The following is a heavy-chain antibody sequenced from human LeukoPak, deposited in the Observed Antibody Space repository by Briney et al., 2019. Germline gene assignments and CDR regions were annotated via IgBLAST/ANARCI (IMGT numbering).Heavy chain of an antibody. D-gene: IGHD3-3*02. CDR2: IKQDGSEK. J-gene: IGHJ4*02. CDR1: RFTFSSYW. V-gene: IGHV3-7*01. Sequence: GGSLRLSCAASRFTFSSYWMSWVRQAPGKGLEWVANIKQDGSEKYYVDSVKGRFTISRDNAKNSLYLQMNSLRAEDTAVYYCARGPSMATRFDYWGQGTLVTVSS. CDR3: ARGPSMATRFDY.